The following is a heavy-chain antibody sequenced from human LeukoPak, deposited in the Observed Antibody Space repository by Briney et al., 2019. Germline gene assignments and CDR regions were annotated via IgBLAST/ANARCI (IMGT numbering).Heavy chain of an antibody. CDR3: ASHSPQEEWLIDY. J-gene: IGHJ4*02. D-gene: IGHD3-3*01. Sequence: PSETLSLTCAVYDGSFSGYYWSWIRQPPGKGLEWIGEINHSGSTNYNPSLKSRVAISVDTSKNQFSLKLTPVTAADTAVYYCASHSPQEEWLIDYWGQGTLVTVSS. V-gene: IGHV4-34*01. CDR1: DGSFSGYY. CDR2: INHSGST.